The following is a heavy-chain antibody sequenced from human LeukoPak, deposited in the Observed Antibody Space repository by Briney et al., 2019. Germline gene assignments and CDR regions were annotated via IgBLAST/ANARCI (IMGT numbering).Heavy chain of an antibody. CDR1: GDSISSSSFY. Sequence: SETLSLTCNVSGDSISSSSFYWAWIRQPPGKGLEWIGSIHHNGRTYYSPSLKSRVTISVDTSKNHFSLKLSSVSAADTAVYYCARDLSTGYYYYFDYWGQGTLVTVSS. CDR3: ARDLSTGYYYYFDY. V-gene: IGHV4-39*02. D-gene: IGHD3-22*01. CDR2: IHHNGRT. J-gene: IGHJ4*02.